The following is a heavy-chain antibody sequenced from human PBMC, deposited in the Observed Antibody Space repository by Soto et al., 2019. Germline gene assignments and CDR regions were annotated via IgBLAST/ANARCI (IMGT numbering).Heavy chain of an antibody. V-gene: IGHV3-23*01. J-gene: IGHJ4*02. CDR3: AQDTYYHDTSGYYTFDY. CDR1: GFTFSSYA. Sequence: GGSLRLSCAASGFTFSSYAMSWVRQAPGKGLEWVSAISGSGGSTYYADSVKGRFTISRDNSKNTLDLQMNSLRVEDTAVFYCAQDTYYHDTSGYYTFDYWVQGA. CDR2: ISGSGGST. D-gene: IGHD3-22*01.